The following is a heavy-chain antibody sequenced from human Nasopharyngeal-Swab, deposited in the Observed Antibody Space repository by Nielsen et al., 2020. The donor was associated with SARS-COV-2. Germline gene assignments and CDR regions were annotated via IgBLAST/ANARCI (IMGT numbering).Heavy chain of an antibody. V-gene: IGHV3-30-3*01. CDR3: ARSYYGAYYYGMDV. D-gene: IGHD4-17*01. CDR2: ISYDGSNK. J-gene: IGHJ6*02. CDR1: GFTFSSYA. Sequence: GESLKTSCAASGFTFSSYAMHWVRQAPGKGLEWVAVISYDGSNKYYADSVKGRFTISRDNSKNTLYLQMNSLRAEDTAVYYCARSYYGAYYYGMDVWGQGTTVTVSS.